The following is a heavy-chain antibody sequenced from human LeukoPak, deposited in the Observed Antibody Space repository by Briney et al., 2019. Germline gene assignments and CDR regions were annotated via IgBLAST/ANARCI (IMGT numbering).Heavy chain of an antibody. CDR2: INANTGTT. CDR1: GYSFTDYY. Sequence: ASVKVSCKTSGYSFTDYYVHWVRQAPGQGLEWMGWINANTGTTNHAETFQGRVTMTWETSIATAYMELSSLTSDDTAVFFCARDPLYGSGSDHNVWVFDYWGQGTLVTVSS. D-gene: IGHD3-10*01. J-gene: IGHJ4*02. CDR3: ARDPLYGSGSDHNVWVFDY. V-gene: IGHV1-2*02.